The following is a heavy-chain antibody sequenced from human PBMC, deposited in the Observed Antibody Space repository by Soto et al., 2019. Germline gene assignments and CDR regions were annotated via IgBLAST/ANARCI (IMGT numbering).Heavy chain of an antibody. D-gene: IGHD6-19*01. V-gene: IGHV2-5*02. CDR3: AHIVVAGLGYYFDY. CDR2: IYWGDDK. J-gene: IGHJ4*02. Sequence: QITLKESGPTLVKPTQTLTLTCTFSGFSLSSTRMAVGWIRQPPGKALEWRALIYWGDDKRYSPFLKSRLTITKDTSKNQVVLTMSNMDPVDTARYYCAHIVVAGLGYYFDYWGQGTLVTVSS. CDR1: GFSLSSTRMA.